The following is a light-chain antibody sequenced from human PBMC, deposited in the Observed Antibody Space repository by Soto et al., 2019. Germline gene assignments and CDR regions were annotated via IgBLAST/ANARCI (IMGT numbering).Light chain of an antibody. CDR3: QQRSDWRRT. V-gene: IGKV3-11*01. CDR1: QSVGNH. Sequence: EIVLTQSPATLSLSPGERATLSCRASQSVGNHLAWYQQKPGQAPRLLIYDASNRATGIPARFSGSGSGTDFTLTISSLEPEDFAVYYCQQRSDWRRTFGQGTKVEVK. J-gene: IGKJ1*01. CDR2: DAS.